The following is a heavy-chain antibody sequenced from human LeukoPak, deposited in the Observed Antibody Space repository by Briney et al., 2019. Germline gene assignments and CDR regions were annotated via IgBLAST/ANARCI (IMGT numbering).Heavy chain of an antibody. CDR1: GYTFTSYG. Sequence: GASVKVSRKASGYTFTSYGISSVRQAPGQGLEWMGWISAYNGNTNYAQKLQGRVTMTTDTSTSTAYMELRSLRSDDTAVYYCARDTSIAAAGTENAYWGQGTLVTVSS. D-gene: IGHD6-13*01. CDR3: ARDTSIAAAGTENAY. J-gene: IGHJ4*02. CDR2: ISAYNGNT. V-gene: IGHV1-18*01.